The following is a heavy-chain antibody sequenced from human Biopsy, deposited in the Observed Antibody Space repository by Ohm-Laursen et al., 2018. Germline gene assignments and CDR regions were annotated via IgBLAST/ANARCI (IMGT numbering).Heavy chain of an antibody. D-gene: IGHD3-10*01. CDR1: GDTFNNYG. V-gene: IGHV1-69*04. CDR3: ARGGSGSGYYGMDV. J-gene: IGHJ6*02. CDR2: IIPIVDIV. Sequence: SVKVSCKASGDTFNNYGIFWVRQAPGQGLEWMGRIIPIVDIVNYAQRFQGRVTMTADKSTSTAYLDLSSLISEDTAVYYCARGGSGSGYYGMDVWGQGTTGTGSS.